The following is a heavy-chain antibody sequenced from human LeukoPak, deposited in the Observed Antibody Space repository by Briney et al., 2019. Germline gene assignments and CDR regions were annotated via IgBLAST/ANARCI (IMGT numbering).Heavy chain of an antibody. J-gene: IGHJ4*02. CDR3: ARASSGYYCDCDY. V-gene: IGHV4-39*01. CDR2: IYYRGNT. CDR1: GDSIRSYNYF. D-gene: IGHD3-22*01. Sequence: SGTLSLTCTVSGDSIRSYNYFWGWIRQPPGKGLEWVGSIYYRGNTYYNSSLKSRITLSADTSKNQFSLKVTSVTAAGTAVYYCARASSGYYCDCDYWGQGALVTVSS.